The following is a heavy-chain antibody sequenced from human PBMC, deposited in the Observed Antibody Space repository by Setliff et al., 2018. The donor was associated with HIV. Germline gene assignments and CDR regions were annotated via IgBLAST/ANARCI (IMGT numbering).Heavy chain of an antibody. CDR3: HRFMHV. J-gene: IGHJ6*03. CDR1: GFTFSSYW. CDR2: IRRDEGEK. V-gene: IGHV3-7*01. Sequence: QTGGSLRLSCAASGFTFSSYWMTWVRQAPGKGLQWVANIRRDEGEKYYVDSVKGRFTISRDNARNTLYLQMSGLRAEDSAVYYCHRFMHVWGKGTTVTVSS.